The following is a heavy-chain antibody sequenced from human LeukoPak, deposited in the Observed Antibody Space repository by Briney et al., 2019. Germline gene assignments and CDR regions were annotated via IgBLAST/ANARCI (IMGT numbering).Heavy chain of an antibody. CDR1: GGSISSYY. V-gene: IGHV4-59*01. J-gene: IGHJ3*02. Sequence: SETLSLTCTVSGGSISSYYWSWIRQSPGKGLEWIGYIYYDGSTNYNPSLKSRVTISVLTSKNRFSLKLSSVTAADTAVYYCATLTGGDDAFDIWGQGTMVTVSS. CDR2: IYYDGST. D-gene: IGHD4-23*01. CDR3: ATLTGGDDAFDI.